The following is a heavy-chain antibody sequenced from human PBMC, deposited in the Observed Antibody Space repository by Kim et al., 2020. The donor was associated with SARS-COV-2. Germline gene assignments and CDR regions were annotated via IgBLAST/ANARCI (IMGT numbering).Heavy chain of an antibody. CDR2: IYHNGRT. D-gene: IGHD6-19*01. J-gene: IGHJ6*03. CDR3: AKSGFGSDWYLGYFYYYMDV. V-gene: IGHV4-59*01. Sequence: SETLSLTCSVSGGSLIKYYWSWIRQSPGKGLEWIGFIYHNGRTDYNPSLKSRVTISADTSKNQFSLRLNSVSAADTAAYYCAKSGFGSDWYLGYFYYYMDVWGKGATVTVSS. CDR1: GGSLIKYY.